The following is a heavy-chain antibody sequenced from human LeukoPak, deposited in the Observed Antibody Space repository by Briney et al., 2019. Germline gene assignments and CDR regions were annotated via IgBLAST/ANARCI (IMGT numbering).Heavy chain of an antibody. J-gene: IGHJ6*03. CDR3: ARADMVTQYYYYYMDV. V-gene: IGHV3-7*01. Sequence: GGSLRLSCAASGFTFSSYWMTWVRRAPGKGLEWVANIKQDGSEKYYVDSMKGRSTISRDNAKNSLYLQMNFLRAEDTAVYYCARADMVTQYYYYYMDVWGKGTTVTVSS. D-gene: IGHD2-21*02. CDR2: IKQDGSEK. CDR1: GFTFSSYW.